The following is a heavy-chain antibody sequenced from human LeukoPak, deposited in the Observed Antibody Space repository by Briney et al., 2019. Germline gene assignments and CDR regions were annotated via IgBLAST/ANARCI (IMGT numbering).Heavy chain of an antibody. V-gene: IGHV1-2*04. Sequence: ASVKVSCKASGYTFTGYYMHWVRQAPGQGLEWMGWINPNSGGTNYAQKFQGWVTMTRDMSISTAYMELSRLRSDDTAVYYCARGLYVAGEEFNYWGQGTLVTVSS. CDR1: GYTFTGYY. CDR3: ARGLYVAGEEFNY. CDR2: INPNSGGT. J-gene: IGHJ4*02. D-gene: IGHD6-19*01.